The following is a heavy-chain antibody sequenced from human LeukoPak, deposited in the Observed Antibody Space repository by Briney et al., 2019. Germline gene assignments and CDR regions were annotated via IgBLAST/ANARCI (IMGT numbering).Heavy chain of an antibody. CDR1: GYTFTSYD. D-gene: IGHD3-16*01. CDR2: INPNSGGT. V-gene: IGHV1-2*02. J-gene: IGHJ4*02. CDR3: ARDGDGGADY. Sequence: ASVKVSCKASGYTFTSYDINWVRQATGQGLEWMGWINPNSGGTNYAQKFQGRVTMTRDTSISTAYMELSRLRSDDTAVYYCARDGDGGADYWGQGTLVTVSS.